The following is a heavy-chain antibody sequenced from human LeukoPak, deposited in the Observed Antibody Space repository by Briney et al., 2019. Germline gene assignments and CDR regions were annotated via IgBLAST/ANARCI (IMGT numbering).Heavy chain of an antibody. J-gene: IGHJ6*03. CDR2: ISAYNGNT. CDR3: ARHRRYYGSGKRYYYYMDV. D-gene: IGHD3-10*01. CDR1: GYTFTSYG. V-gene: IGHV1-18*01. Sequence: ASVKVSCKASGYTFTSYGISWVRQAPGQGLEWMGWISAYNGNTNYAQKLQGRVTMTTDTSTSTAYMELRSLRSDDTAVYYCARHRRYYGSGKRYYYYMDVWGKGTTVTISS.